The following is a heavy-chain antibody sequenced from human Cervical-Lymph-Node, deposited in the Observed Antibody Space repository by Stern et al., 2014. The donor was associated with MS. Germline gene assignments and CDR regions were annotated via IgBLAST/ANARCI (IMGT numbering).Heavy chain of an antibody. CDR3: ARDSSGRTPHFDY. CDR1: GYTFTGYY. V-gene: IGHV1-2*06. Sequence: QVQLVESGAEVKKPGASVKVSCKASGYTFTGYYMHWVRQAPGQGLEWMGRIDPNSGGTNYAQKFQGRVTMTRDTSISTAYMELSRLRSDDTAVYYCARDSSGRTPHFDYWGQGTLVTVSS. CDR2: IDPNSGGT. J-gene: IGHJ4*02. D-gene: IGHD6-19*01.